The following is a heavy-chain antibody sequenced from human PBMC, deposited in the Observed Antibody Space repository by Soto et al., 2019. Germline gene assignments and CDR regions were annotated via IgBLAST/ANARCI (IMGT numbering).Heavy chain of an antibody. CDR3: VRDPELRGKVFGLVIVWKYNWLDT. J-gene: IGHJ5*02. CDR2: INPSGGST. V-gene: IGHV1-46*03. CDR1: GYTFTRYY. D-gene: IGHD3-3*01. Sequence: QVQLVQSGTEVKKPGASLKISCKASGYTFTRYYMHWVRQAPGQGLEWMGIINPSGGSTSYAQKFQDRVTMTRDTSTSTFYMELSNLRSDDTAVYYCVRDPELRGKVFGLVIVWKYNWLDTWGQGTLVTVSS.